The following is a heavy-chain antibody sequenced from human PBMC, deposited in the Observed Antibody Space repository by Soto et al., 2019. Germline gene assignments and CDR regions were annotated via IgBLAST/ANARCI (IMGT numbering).Heavy chain of an antibody. CDR2: VKSKNDGGTT. Sequence: GGSLGLSCAASGFTFSNAWINWARQAPGKGLEWVGRVKSKNDGGTTDFAAPVKGRFAISRDDPKNMVYLEMNSLQTEDTAIYYCTTDSYITSIIVRFDYWGHGTLVTVSS. CDR3: TTDSYITSIIVRFDY. J-gene: IGHJ4*01. CDR1: GFTFSNAW. D-gene: IGHD3-22*01. V-gene: IGHV3-15*07.